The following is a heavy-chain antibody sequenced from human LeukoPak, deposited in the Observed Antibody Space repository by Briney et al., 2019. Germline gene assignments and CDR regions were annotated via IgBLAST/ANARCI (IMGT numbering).Heavy chain of an antibody. CDR2: FDPEDGET. J-gene: IGHJ4*02. Sequence: ASVKVSCKAPGGTFSSYAISWVRQAPGKGLERMGGFDPEDGETIYAQKFQGRVTMTEDTSTDTAYMELSSLRSEDTAVYYCATDLATVINDYWGQGTLVTVSS. D-gene: IGHD4-23*01. CDR1: GGTFSSYA. CDR3: ATDLATVINDY. V-gene: IGHV1-24*01.